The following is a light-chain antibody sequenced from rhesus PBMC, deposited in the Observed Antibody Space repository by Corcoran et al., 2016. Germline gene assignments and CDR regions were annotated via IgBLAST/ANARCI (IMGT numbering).Light chain of an antibody. J-gene: IGKJ4*01. CDR1: QSISSW. Sequence: DIQMTQSPSSLSASVGDKVTITCQASQSISSWLAWYQQKPGRAPKPLIYKASSLESGVPSRFSGSVSVTDFTLTISSLQPEDFATYYCQQYNSALTFGGGTKVELK. CDR3: QQYNSALT. CDR2: KAS. V-gene: IGKV1-16*01.